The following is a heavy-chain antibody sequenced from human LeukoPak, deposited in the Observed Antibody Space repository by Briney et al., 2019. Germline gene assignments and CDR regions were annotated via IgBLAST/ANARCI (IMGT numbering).Heavy chain of an antibody. Sequence: PSETLTLTCAVSSDSISSSNWWSWIRQPPGKGLEWIGEIFHTGSTNYNPSLKSRVTISVDKSKNHFSLKLSSVTAADTAVYFCARGLMTTGRSNFDCWGQGTLFTVSS. D-gene: IGHD4-17*01. V-gene: IGHV4-4*02. J-gene: IGHJ4*02. CDR3: ARGLMTTGRSNFDC. CDR1: SDSISSSNW. CDR2: IFHTGST.